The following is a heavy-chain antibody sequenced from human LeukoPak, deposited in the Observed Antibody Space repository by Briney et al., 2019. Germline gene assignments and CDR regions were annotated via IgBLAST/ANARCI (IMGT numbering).Heavy chain of an antibody. D-gene: IGHD1-26*01. CDR1: GGSMYSYH. CDR2: IYYSGST. J-gene: IGHJ5*02. CDR3: ARYSGSYDWLDP. V-gene: IGHV4-59*01. Sequence: PSETLSLTCTVSGGSMYSYHWGWIRQPPGKGLEWIGYIYYSGSTNYNPSLKSRVTISADTSKNQFSLKLSYVTAADTAMYYCARYSGSYDWLDPWGQGTLVTVSS.